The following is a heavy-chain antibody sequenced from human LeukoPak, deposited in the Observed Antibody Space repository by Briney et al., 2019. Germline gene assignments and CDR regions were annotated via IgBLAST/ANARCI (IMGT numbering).Heavy chain of an antibody. CDR3: TTRSTSRRYFDY. V-gene: IGHV3-15*01. D-gene: IGHD2-2*01. CDR1: GFTFSNAW. Sequence: GGSLRLSCAASGFTFSNAWMSWVRQAPGKGLEWVGRIKSKTDGGTTDYAAPVKGRFTISRDDSKNTLYLQMNSLKTEDTAVYYCTTRSTSRRYFDYWGQGTLVTVSS. CDR2: IKSKTDGGTT. J-gene: IGHJ4*02.